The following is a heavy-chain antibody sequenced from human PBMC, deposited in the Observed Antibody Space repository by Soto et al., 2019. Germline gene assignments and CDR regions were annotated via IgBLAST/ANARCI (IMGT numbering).Heavy chain of an antibody. CDR3: ARDVGGSVVPHWFDP. CDR2: GDASGNT. J-gene: IGHJ5*02. Sequence: QVQLQESGPGLVKASETLSLSCTVSGHSISADYWSWIRQPAGKRLEWIGRGDASGNTNYNPSRKSRVTMSVDTSKNQYFLKVRSVTAAETAMYFCARDVGGSVVPHWFDPWGQGALVTVSS. CDR1: GHSISADY. V-gene: IGHV4-4*07. D-gene: IGHD3-22*01.